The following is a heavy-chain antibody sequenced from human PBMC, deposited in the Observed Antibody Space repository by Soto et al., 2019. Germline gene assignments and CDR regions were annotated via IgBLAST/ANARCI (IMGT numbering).Heavy chain of an antibody. J-gene: IGHJ4*02. V-gene: IGHV3-23*01. CDR3: VRGYSYV. CDR1: GFSFSIFA. Sequence: EVHLLESGGGFLQPGGSLRLSCAASGFSFSIFAMNWVRQAPGKGLEWVSTISSGGGTTLYPDSVKGRFTISRDNSKNTVSLQMNSLRAEDTAVYYCVRGYSYVWGQGTLVTVSS. D-gene: IGHD5-18*01. CDR2: ISSGGGTT.